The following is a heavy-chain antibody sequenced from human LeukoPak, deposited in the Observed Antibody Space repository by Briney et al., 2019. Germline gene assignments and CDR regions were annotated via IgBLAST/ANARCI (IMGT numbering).Heavy chain of an antibody. CDR1: EFTFSSYS. D-gene: IGHD3-16*01. CDR2: ITNSGNSK. V-gene: IGHV3-48*01. CDR3: ARHYGP. J-gene: IGHJ4*02. Sequence: GGSLRLSCAATEFTFSSYSLNWVRQAPGKGLEWVSYITNSGNSKSYADSVKGRFTISRDNTKNSLYLQMNGLRAEDTAVYYCARHYGPWGQGTLVTVSS.